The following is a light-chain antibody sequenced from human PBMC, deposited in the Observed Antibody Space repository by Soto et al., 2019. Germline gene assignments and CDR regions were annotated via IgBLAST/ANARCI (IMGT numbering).Light chain of an antibody. CDR1: TPNIRNNA. CDR2: YDD. Sequence: QSVLTQPPSVSGAPGQTVTISCSGTTPNIRNNAVNWYQQLPGKAPKLLVYYDDLLPSGVSGRFSGDKSGTSASLAISGLQFEDEADYYCAAWDDSLSGVVFGGGTQLTVL. CDR3: AAWDDSLSGVV. V-gene: IGLV1-36*01. J-gene: IGLJ2*01.